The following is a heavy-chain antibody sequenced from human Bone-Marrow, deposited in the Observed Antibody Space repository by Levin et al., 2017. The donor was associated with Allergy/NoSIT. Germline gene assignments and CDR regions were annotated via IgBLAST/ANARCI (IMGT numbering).Heavy chain of an antibody. CDR3: TGGGGWLTDS. Sequence: SETLSLTCTVSGDPVSSDNYYWGWIRQPPGKGLEWIGYIYNSANTNYNPSLKSRVTISLDTSKNQFSLKLTSVTAADTAVYYCTGGGGWLTDSWGQGTLAIVSS. CDR2: IYNSANT. D-gene: IGHD3-10*01. J-gene: IGHJ4*02. CDR1: GDPVSSDNYY. V-gene: IGHV4-61*01.